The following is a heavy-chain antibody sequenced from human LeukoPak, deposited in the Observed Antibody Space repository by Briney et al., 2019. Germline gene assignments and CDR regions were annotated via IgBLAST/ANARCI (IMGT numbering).Heavy chain of an antibody. CDR3: ARCNYYDSSGYYWYYFDY. CDR2: ITPIFGTA. Sequence: GASVKLSCKASGGTFSSYAISWVRQAPGQGLEWMGGITPIFGTANYAQKFQGRVTITADKSTSTDYMELSSLRSEDTAVYYCARCNYYDSSGYYWYYFDYWGQGTLVTVSS. J-gene: IGHJ4*02. D-gene: IGHD3-22*01. V-gene: IGHV1-69*06. CDR1: GGTFSSYA.